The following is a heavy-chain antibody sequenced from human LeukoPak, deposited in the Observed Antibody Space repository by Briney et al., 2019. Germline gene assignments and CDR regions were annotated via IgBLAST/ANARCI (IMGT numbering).Heavy chain of an antibody. CDR1: GFMFSDYA. V-gene: IGHV3-53*01. J-gene: IGHJ4*02. Sequence: GGSLRLSCTASGFMFSDYAMTWVRQAPGKGLEWVSVIYSGGSTYYADSVKGRFTISRDNSKNTLYLQMNSLRAEDTAVYYCARDHVESGWPDHYFDYWGQGTLVTVSS. CDR2: IYSGGST. D-gene: IGHD6-19*01. CDR3: ARDHVESGWPDHYFDY.